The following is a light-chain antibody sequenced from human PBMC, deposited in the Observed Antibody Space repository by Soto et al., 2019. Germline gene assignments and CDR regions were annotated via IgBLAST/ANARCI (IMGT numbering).Light chain of an antibody. CDR3: QQRDSWPLT. CDR2: DVS. Sequence: EIVLTQSPATLSLSPGERATLSCKASQSVRSDLAWNQQKPGQAPRLLIYDVSDRATGVPARFSGSGSGTDFTLIISSLEPEDSAVYYCQQRDSWPLTFGRGTKVEIK. J-gene: IGKJ4*01. V-gene: IGKV3-11*01. CDR1: QSVRSD.